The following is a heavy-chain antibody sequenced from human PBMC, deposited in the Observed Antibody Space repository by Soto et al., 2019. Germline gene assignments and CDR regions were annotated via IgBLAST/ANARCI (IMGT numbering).Heavy chain of an antibody. CDR3: AVGPEGLAAAGYLQQ. V-gene: IGHV1-69*01. D-gene: IGHD6-13*01. CDR2: IIPIFGTA. CDR1: GGTFSSNA. J-gene: IGHJ1*01. Sequence: QVQLVQSGAEVKKPGSSVKVSCKASGGTFSSNAISWVRQAPGQGLAWMGGIIPIFGTANYAQKFQGRVTITAFESTGTGSMELSRLRCEDTAVDYCAVGPEGLAAAGYLQQWCQGTLVTLSS.